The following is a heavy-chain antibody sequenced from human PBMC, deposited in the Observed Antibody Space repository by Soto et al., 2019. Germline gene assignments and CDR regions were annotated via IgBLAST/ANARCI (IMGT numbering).Heavy chain of an antibody. D-gene: IGHD3-16*01. V-gene: IGHV3-21*06. CDR1: GFTFSSYS. CDR2: ISSSSSNI. CDR3: ARDGGRRGGGYFDL. J-gene: IGHJ2*01. Sequence: EVQLVESGGGLVKPGGSLRLSCAASGFTFSSYSMNWVRQAPGKGLEWVSSISSSSSNIYYADAVKGRFTMSRDNAKNLVYLQMNSVRAEDTAVYYCARDGGRRGGGYFDLWGRGTLVTVSS.